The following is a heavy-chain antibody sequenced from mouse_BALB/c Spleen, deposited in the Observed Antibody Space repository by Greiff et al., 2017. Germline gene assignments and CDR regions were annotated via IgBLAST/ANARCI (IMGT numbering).Heavy chain of an antibody. CDR3: ARSSYYGNYPWFAY. Sequence: QVQLQQSGAELVRPGTSVKVSCKASGYAFTNYLIEWVKQRPGQGLEWIGVINPGSGGTNYNETFKGKATLTADKSSSTAYMQLSSLTSDDSAVYFCARSSYYGNYPWFAYWGQGTLVTVSA. J-gene: IGHJ3*01. D-gene: IGHD2-1*01. CDR1: GYAFTNYL. CDR2: INPGSGGT. V-gene: IGHV1-54*01.